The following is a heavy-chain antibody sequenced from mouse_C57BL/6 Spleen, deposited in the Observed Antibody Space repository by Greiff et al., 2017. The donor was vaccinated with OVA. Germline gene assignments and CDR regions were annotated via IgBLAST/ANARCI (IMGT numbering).Heavy chain of an antibody. J-gene: IGHJ3*01. CDR1: GYTFTEYT. CDR3: ARHKEYYYYGSSYGTFAY. D-gene: IGHD1-1*01. V-gene: IGHV1-62-2*01. Sequence: QVQLQQSGAELVKPGASVKLSCKASGYTFTEYTIHWVKQRSGQGLEWIGWFYPGSGSIKYNEKFKDKATLTADKSSITVYMEISRLTSEASAVYSGARHKEYYYYGSSYGTFAYWGQGTLVTVSA. CDR2: FYPGSGSI.